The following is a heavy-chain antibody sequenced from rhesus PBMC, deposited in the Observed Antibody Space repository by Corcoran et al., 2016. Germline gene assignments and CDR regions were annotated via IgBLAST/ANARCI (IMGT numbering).Heavy chain of an antibody. D-gene: IGHD6-25*01. CDR3: AREGGGSWSHRSYGLDS. J-gene: IGHJ6*01. CDR1: GGSFSGYY. CDR2: IGGSSEHT. Sequence: QVQLQESGPGLVKPSETLSLTCAVSGGSFSGYYWGWIRQPPGKGLEWIGYIGGSSEHTDYPPALKSRVTISTDTSKNQFSLRLSSVTAADTAVYYCAREGGGSWSHRSYGLDSWGQGVVVTVSS. V-gene: IGHV4-165*01.